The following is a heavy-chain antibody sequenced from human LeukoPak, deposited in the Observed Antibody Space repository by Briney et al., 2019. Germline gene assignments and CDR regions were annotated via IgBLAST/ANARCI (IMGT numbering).Heavy chain of an antibody. Sequence: GGSLRLSCAASGFTFSGCGMHWVRQAPGQGLEWVAVMSYDGSNKHYADSVKGRFTISRDNSKNTLYLQMNSLRTEDTAVYYCAKDPLSYSYDNSGPLDYWDQGTLVTVSS. CDR2: MSYDGSNK. CDR1: GFTFSGCG. V-gene: IGHV3-30*18. CDR3: AKDPLSYSYDNSGPLDY. J-gene: IGHJ4*02. D-gene: IGHD3-22*01.